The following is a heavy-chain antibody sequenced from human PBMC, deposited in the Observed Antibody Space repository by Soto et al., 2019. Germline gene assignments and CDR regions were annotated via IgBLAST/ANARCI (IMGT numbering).Heavy chain of an antibody. CDR3: AREGGYVDY. CDR1: GCPMRSSSDY. CDR2: IDESGTT. Sequence: SESLSLTCSVCGCPMRSSSDYWGWIRQSPGTGLEWIGSIDESGTTYYNPSLQSRVTVSVDTSKNQFSLKVISVTGADTAIYNCAREGGYVDYWGQGTLVTV. J-gene: IGHJ4*02. D-gene: IGHD3-16*01. V-gene: IGHV4-39*02.